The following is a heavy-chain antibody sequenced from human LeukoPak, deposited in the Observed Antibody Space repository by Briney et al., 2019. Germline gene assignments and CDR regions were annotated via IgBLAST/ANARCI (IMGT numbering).Heavy chain of an antibody. CDR2: IKEDGSQK. CDR3: ASDTRHYRTTYYFYS. J-gene: IGHJ4*02. V-gene: IGHV3-7*01. Sequence: PGGTLSLSCAASGFTFGPHWMTWVRQAPGKGLERVANIKEDGSQKYYLDSVKGRFTISRDNAKKSLFLQMITLRAEDKAVYFCASDTRHYRTTYYFYSWGQGSLITVSS. CDR1: GFTFGPHW. D-gene: IGHD4-11*01.